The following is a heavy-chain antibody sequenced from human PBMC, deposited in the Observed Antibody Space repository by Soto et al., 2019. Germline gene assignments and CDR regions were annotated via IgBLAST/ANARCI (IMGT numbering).Heavy chain of an antibody. D-gene: IGHD4-17*01. V-gene: IGHV5-10-1*01. CDR3: ARQYGDLTEMAY. CDR2: IDPSDSYT. CDR1: GYSFTSYW. J-gene: IGHJ4*02. Sequence: GESLKISCKGSGYSFTSYWITWVRQMPGKGLEWMGRIDPSDSYTNYSPSFQGHVTISADKSISTAYLQWSSLKASDTAMYYCARQYGDLTEMAYWGQGTLVTVSS.